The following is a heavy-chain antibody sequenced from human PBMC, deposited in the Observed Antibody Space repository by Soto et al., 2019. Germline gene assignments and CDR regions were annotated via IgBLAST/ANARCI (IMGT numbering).Heavy chain of an antibody. CDR1: GYTFTSYG. V-gene: IGHV1-18*01. Sequence: GASVKVSCKASGYTFTSYGISWVRQAPGQGLEWMGWISAYNGNTNYAQKLQGRVTMTTDTSTSTAYMELRSLRSDDTAVYYCARCRGVIVVGYYYYYMDVWGKGTTVTVS. CDR3: ARCRGVIVVGYYYYYMDV. J-gene: IGHJ6*03. D-gene: IGHD2-2*01. CDR2: ISAYNGNT.